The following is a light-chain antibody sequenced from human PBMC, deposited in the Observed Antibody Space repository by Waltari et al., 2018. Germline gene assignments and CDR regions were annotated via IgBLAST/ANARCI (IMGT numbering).Light chain of an antibody. V-gene: IGKV3-15*01. Sequence: EILLTQSPATLSVSPGERATLPRRASQSFSTNLAWYQQKPGQVPRLIIYAASTRATGVAARFSGSGSGTEFTLTISSLQSEDFAVYYCQQYHHWPLTFGGGTEVEIK. CDR3: QQYHHWPLT. CDR1: QSFSTN. J-gene: IGKJ4*01. CDR2: AAS.